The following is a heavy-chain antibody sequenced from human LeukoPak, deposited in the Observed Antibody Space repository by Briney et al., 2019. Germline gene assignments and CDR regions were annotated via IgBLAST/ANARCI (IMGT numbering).Heavy chain of an antibody. V-gene: IGHV1-8*02. J-gene: IGHJ6*02. Sequence: VASVKVSCKASGYTFTGYYMHWVRQATGQGLEWMGWMNPNSGNTGYAQKFQGRVTMTRNTSISTAYMELSSLRSEDTAVYYCARGRVITIFGVVAPYYYYYGMDVWGQGTTVTVSS. D-gene: IGHD3-3*01. CDR1: GYTFTGYY. CDR3: ARGRVITIFGVVAPYYYYYGMDV. CDR2: MNPNSGNT.